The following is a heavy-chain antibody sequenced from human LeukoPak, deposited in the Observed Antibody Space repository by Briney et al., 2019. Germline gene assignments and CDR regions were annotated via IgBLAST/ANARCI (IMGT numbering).Heavy chain of an antibody. J-gene: IGHJ3*02. CDR2: ISAYNGNT. CDR3: ARDRIVVVVAGDADAFDI. D-gene: IGHD2-15*01. V-gene: IGHV1-18*01. CDR1: GGTFSSYA. Sequence: ASVKVSCKASGGTFSSYAISWVRQAPGQGLEWMGWISAYNGNTNYAQKLQGRVTMTTDTSTSTAYMELRSLRSDDTAVYYCARDRIVVVVAGDADAFDIWGQGTMVTVSS.